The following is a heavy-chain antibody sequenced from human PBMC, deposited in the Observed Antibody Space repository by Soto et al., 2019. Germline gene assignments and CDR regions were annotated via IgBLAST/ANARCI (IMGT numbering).Heavy chain of an antibody. V-gene: IGHV2-70*01. J-gene: IGHJ4*02. CDR3: ARIPVLRYFDHY. D-gene: IGHD3-9*01. CDR2: IDWDDDK. CDR1: GVSLSTSGMC. Sequence: SVPTVVNPTRPLTLTCTFPGVSLSTSGMCVSWIRQPPGKSLEWLALIDWDDDKYYSTSLKTRLTISKDTSKNQVVLTMTNLDPVDTATYYCARIPVLRYFDHYWGQGTLVTVSS.